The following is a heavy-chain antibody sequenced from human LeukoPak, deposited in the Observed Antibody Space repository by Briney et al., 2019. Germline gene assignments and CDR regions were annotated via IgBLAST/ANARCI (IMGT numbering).Heavy chain of an antibody. CDR3: ARVKLGRPYGSTGDFYNMDV. Sequence: PGGSLRLSCAASGFTFSSYAMSWVRQAPGKGLEWVSAISGSGGSTYYADSVKGRFTISRDNSKNTLYLQMNSLRAEDTAVYYCARVKLGRPYGSTGDFYNMDVWGKGTTVTVSS. CDR1: GFTFSSYA. CDR2: ISGSGGST. V-gene: IGHV3-23*01. J-gene: IGHJ6*03. D-gene: IGHD3-10*01.